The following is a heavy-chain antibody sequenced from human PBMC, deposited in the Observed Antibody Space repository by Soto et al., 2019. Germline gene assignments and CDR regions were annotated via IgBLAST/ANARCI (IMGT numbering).Heavy chain of an antibody. Sequence: SETLSLTCTVSGGSISSSSYYWGWIRQPPGKGLEWIGSIYYSGSTYYNPSLKSRVTISVDTSKNQFSLKLSSVTAADTAVYYCARRSVGYYDSSGYYSTYNWFDPWGQGTLVTVSS. V-gene: IGHV4-39*01. J-gene: IGHJ5*02. CDR2: IYYSGST. CDR3: ARRSVGYYDSSGYYSTYNWFDP. CDR1: GGSISSSSYY. D-gene: IGHD3-22*01.